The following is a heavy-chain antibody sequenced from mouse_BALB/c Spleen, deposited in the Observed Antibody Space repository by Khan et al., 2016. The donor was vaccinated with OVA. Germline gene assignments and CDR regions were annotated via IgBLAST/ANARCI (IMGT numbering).Heavy chain of an antibody. V-gene: IGHV2-6-1*01. CDR1: GFSLTNYG. J-gene: IGHJ4*01. Sequence: VKLEESGPGLVAPSQSLSITCTISGFSLTNYGVHWVRQPPGKGLEWLVVIWSDGSTTYNSALKSRLTISKDNSKSQVFSKLNSLQTDDTAMYFCARQPYYHYNVMDYWGQGTSVTVSS. D-gene: IGHD2-10*01. CDR2: IWSDGST. CDR3: ARQPYYHYNVMDY.